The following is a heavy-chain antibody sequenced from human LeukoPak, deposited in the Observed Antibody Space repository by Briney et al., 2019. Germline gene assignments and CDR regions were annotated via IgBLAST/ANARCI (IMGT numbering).Heavy chain of an antibody. V-gene: IGHV3-7*01. D-gene: IGHD3-22*01. CDR3: ARDDSSGYYGD. CDR2: IKQDGSEK. Sequence: GGSLRLSCAASGFTFSSYWMSWVRQAPGKGLEWVANIKQDGSEKYYVDSVKVRFTISRDNAKNSLYLQMNSLRAEDTAVYYCARDDSSGYYGDWGQGTLVTVSS. CDR1: GFTFSSYW. J-gene: IGHJ4*02.